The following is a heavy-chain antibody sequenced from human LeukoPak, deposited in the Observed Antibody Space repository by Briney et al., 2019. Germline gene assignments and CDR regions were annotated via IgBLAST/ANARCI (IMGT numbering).Heavy chain of an antibody. V-gene: IGHV4-34*01. CDR3: ARAPYSSGWYRGYPNWFDP. CDR1: GGSFSGYY. Sequence: SETLSLTCAVYGGSFSGYYWSWIRQPPGKGLEWIGEINHSGSTSYNPSLKSRVTISVDTSKNQFSLKLSSVTAADTAVYYCARAPYSSGWYRGYPNWFDPWGQGTLVTVSS. J-gene: IGHJ5*02. D-gene: IGHD6-19*01. CDR2: INHSGST.